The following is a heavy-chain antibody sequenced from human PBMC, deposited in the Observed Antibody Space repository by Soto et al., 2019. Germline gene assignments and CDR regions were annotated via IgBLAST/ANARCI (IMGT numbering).Heavy chain of an antibody. J-gene: IGHJ6*02. V-gene: IGHV1-69*13. CDR1: GGTFSSYA. Sequence: SVKVSCKASGGTFSSYAISWVRQASGQGLEWMGGIIPIFGTANYAQKLQGRVTITADESTSTAYMELSSLRSEDTAVYYCARDGGIAAAGKYYYGTDVWGQGTTVTVSS. CDR2: IIPIFGTA. CDR3: ARDGGIAAAGKYYYGTDV. D-gene: IGHD6-13*01.